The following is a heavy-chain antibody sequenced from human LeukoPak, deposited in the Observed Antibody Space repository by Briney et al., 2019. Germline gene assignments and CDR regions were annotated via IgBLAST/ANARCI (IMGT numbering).Heavy chain of an antibody. CDR3: ARGWGSHTIGYYFDS. V-gene: IGHV3-74*01. J-gene: IGHJ4*02. D-gene: IGHD3-16*01. Sequence: GGSLRLSCAAYGFSFSTYWMHWVRQAPGTGLVWVSRVNTDGSERIYADSVKGRFTISRDNAKNTLYLQMDSLRTEDTAVYYCARGWGSHTIGYYFDSWGQGTLVTVSS. CDR2: VNTDGSER. CDR1: GFSFSTYW.